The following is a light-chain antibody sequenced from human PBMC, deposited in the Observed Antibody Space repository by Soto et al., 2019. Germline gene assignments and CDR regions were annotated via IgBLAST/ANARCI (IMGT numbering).Light chain of an antibody. CDR2: ADS. CDR1: NIESKS. CDR3: QVWDSSRGQVV. J-gene: IGLJ2*01. V-gene: IGLV3-21*02. Sequence: SYELTQPPSVSVAPGQTARITGGENNIESKSVHWYQQKSGQAPVLVLYADSDRPSGIPERFSGSNSGDTATLTISSVESGDEADSFCQVWDSSRGQVVFGGGTQLTVL.